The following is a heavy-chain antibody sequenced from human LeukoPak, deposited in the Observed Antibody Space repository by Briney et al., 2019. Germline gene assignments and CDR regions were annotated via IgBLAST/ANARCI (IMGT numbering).Heavy chain of an antibody. V-gene: IGHV1-18*01. Sequence: GASVKVSCKASGYTFTSYGISWVRQAPGQGLEWMGWISAYNGNTNYAQKLQGRVTMTTDTSTSTAYMELRSLRSDDTAVYYCARDLGQYYDILTGYYMEAYYFDYWGQGTLVTVSS. CDR2: ISAYNGNT. D-gene: IGHD3-9*01. CDR1: GYTFTSYG. CDR3: ARDLGQYYDILTGYYMEAYYFDY. J-gene: IGHJ4*02.